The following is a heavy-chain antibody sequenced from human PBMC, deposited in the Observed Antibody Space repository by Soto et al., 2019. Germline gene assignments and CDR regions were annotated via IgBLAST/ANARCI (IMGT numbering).Heavy chain of an antibody. V-gene: IGHV3-72*01. CDR3: VTLPFSGWFY. D-gene: IGHD2-15*01. J-gene: IGHJ4*02. CDR1: GFTLRYHS. Sequence: TVTSAPSGFTLRYHSTEGVRQPRGKGLEWVARTKHKADIYTTEYAAAVNGMVTMSRDDSKNSLYLQMNIQKTEDTAISFCVTLPFSGWFYWGVGALFPGPS. CDR2: TKHKADIYTT.